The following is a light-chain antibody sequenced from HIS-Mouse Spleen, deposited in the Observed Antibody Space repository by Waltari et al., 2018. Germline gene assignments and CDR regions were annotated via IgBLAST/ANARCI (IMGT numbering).Light chain of an antibody. J-gene: IGLJ2*01. V-gene: IGLV2-14*03. CDR1: SSDVGGYNY. CDR3: SSHTISSFNVV. Sequence: QSALTQPASVSGSPGQSITISCTGTSSDVGGYNYVSWYQQHPGKAPKLMIYDVSNRPSGVSNRFSGSKSGNTASLTISGLQAEDEADYYCSSHTISSFNVVFGGGTKLTVL. CDR2: DVS.